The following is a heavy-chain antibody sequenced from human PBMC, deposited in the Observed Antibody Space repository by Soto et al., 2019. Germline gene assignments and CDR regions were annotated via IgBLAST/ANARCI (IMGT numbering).Heavy chain of an antibody. CDR3: ARDLQYRRLFYGMDV. CDR2: IYYSGST. Sequence: SETLSLTCTVSGGSISSGGYYWSWIRQHPGKGLEWIGYIYYSGSTYYNPSLKSRVTISVDTSKNQFSLKLSSVTAADTAVYYCARDLQYRRLFYGMDVWGQGTKVTVSS. D-gene: IGHD5-12*01. J-gene: IGHJ6*02. CDR1: GGSISSGGYY. V-gene: IGHV4-31*03.